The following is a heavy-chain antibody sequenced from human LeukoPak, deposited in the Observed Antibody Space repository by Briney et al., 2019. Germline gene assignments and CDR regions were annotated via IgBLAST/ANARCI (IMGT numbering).Heavy chain of an antibody. Sequence: SETLSLTCAVYGGSFSGYYWSWIRQPPGKGLEWTGEINHSGSTNYNPSLKSRVTISVDTSKNQFSLKLSSVTAADTAVYYCASPFGYYDSSGYWDYWGQGTLVTVSS. CDR1: GGSFSGYY. D-gene: IGHD3-22*01. CDR3: ASPFGYYDSSGYWDY. V-gene: IGHV4-34*01. J-gene: IGHJ4*02. CDR2: INHSGST.